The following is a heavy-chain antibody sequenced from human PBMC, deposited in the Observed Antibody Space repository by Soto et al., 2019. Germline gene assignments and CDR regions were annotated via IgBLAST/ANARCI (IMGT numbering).Heavy chain of an antibody. J-gene: IGHJ4*02. CDR1: GFTFRSYD. CDR3: LRWATGDALDY. V-gene: IGHV3-33*01. CDR2: IWYDGSNK. D-gene: IGHD7-27*01. Sequence: QVHLVESGGGAVQPWRSLRLSCAASGFTFRSYDMHWVRQAPGKGLEGVAVIWYDGSNKYYADSMKGRFTISSDNSKNTLYLQMTSLRVEDTAVYYCLRWATGDALDYWGQGTLVTVSS.